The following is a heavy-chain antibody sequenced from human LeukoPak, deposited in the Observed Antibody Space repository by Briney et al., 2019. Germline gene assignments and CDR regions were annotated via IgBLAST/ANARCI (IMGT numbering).Heavy chain of an antibody. V-gene: IGHV3-23*01. CDR3: AKDPATYSSSSDFDY. CDR2: ISGSGGST. Sequence: GGSLRLSCAAFGFTFSSYAMSWVRQAPGKGLEWVSAISGSGGSTYYADSVKGRFTISRDNSKNTLYLQMNSLRAEDTAVYYCAKDPATYSSSSDFDYWGQGTLVTVSS. D-gene: IGHD6-6*01. J-gene: IGHJ4*02. CDR1: GFTFSSYA.